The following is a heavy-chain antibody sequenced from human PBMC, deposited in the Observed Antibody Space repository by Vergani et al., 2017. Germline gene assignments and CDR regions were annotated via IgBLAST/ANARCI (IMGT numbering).Heavy chain of an antibody. CDR3: AREGSYYYYYMDV. V-gene: IGHV4-34*01. Sequence: QLQLQESGPGLVKPSETLSLTCAVYGGSFSGYYWSWIRQPPGKGLEWIGEINHSGSTNYNPSLKSRVTISVDTSKNQFSLKLSSVTAADTAVYYCAREGSYYYYYMDVWGKGTTVTVSS. J-gene: IGHJ6*03. CDR2: INHSGST. CDR1: GGSFSGYY.